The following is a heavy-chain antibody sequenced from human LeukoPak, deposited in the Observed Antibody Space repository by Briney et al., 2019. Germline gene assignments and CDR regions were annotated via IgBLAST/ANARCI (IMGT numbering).Heavy chain of an antibody. D-gene: IGHD4-17*01. J-gene: IGHJ4*02. V-gene: IGHV4-31*03. Sequence: NPSETLSLTCTVSGGSISSGGYYWSWIRQHPGKGLEWIGYIYYSGSTYYNPSLKSRVTISVDTSKNQFSLKLSSVTAADAAVYYCARGGTTVYYFDYWGQGTLVTVSS. CDR2: IYYSGST. CDR1: GGSISSGGYY. CDR3: ARGGTTVYYFDY.